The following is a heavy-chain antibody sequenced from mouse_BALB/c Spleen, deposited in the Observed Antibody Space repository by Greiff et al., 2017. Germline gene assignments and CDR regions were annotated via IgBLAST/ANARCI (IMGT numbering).Heavy chain of an antibody. CDR2: ISYDGSN. D-gene: IGHD2-14*01. J-gene: IGHJ4*01. CDR3: ARGEVRYAMDD. Sequence: DVKLVESGPGLVKPSQSLSLTCSVTGYSITSGYYWNWIRQFPGNKLEWMGYISYDGSNNYNPSLTNRISITRDTSKNQFFLKLNSVTTEDTATYYCARGEVRYAMDDWGQGTSVTVAS. V-gene: IGHV3-6*02. CDR1: GYSITSGYY.